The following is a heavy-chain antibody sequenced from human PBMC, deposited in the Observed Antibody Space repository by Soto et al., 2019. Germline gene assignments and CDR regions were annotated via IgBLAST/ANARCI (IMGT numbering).Heavy chain of an antibody. J-gene: IGHJ4*02. V-gene: IGHV3-23*01. CDR3: AKSGGSSSRGLSLGADGSFDY. D-gene: IGHD6-6*01. Sequence: GYLRLYCAASGFTFSSYAMSWVRQAPGKGLEWVSAISGSGGSTYYADSVKGRFTISRDNSKNTLYLQMNSLRAEDTAVYYCAKSGGSSSRGLSLGADGSFDYWGQGTLVTVSS. CDR1: GFTFSSYA. CDR2: ISGSGGST.